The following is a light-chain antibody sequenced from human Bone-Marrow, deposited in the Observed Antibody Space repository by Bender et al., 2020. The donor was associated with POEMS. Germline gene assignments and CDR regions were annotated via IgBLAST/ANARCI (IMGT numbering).Light chain of an antibody. CDR2: DVS. V-gene: IGLV2-18*02. CDR3: SSYTSGSTVV. CDR1: SSDR. J-gene: IGLJ2*01. Sequence: QSALTQPASVSGSPGQSVTISCTGTSSDRVSWYQQPPRTGPKLMIYDVSNRPSGVPDRFSGSKSGDTASLTISGLQAEDEADYYCSSYTSGSTVVFGGGTQLTVL.